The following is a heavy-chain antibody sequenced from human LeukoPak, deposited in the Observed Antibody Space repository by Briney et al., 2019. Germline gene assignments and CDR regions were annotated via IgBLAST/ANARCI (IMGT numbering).Heavy chain of an antibody. Sequence: GGSLKLSCAASGFTFSDYYMSWIRQAPGKGLEWVSYISSSGNTIYYVDSVKGRFTISRDNAKKSLYLQMDSLRAEDTAVYYCARDRDYYYDSSGYYLGYWGQGTLVTVSS. CDR1: GFTFSDYY. D-gene: IGHD3-22*01. J-gene: IGHJ4*02. CDR3: ARDRDYYYDSSGYYLGY. V-gene: IGHV3-11*01. CDR2: ISSSGNTI.